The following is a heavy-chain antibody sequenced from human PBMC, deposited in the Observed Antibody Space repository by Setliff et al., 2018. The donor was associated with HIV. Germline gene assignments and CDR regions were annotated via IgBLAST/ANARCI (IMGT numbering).Heavy chain of an antibody. CDR3: AALDIVATRASYYFDY. Sequence: SVKVSCKASGFTFTSSAMQWVRQARGQRLEWIGWIVVGSGNTNYAQKFQERVTITRDMSTSTSYMELSSLRSEDTAVYYCAALDIVATRASYYFDYWGQGTLVTVSS. CDR1: GFTFTSSA. J-gene: IGHJ4*02. D-gene: IGHD5-12*01. CDR2: IVVGSGNT. V-gene: IGHV1-58*02.